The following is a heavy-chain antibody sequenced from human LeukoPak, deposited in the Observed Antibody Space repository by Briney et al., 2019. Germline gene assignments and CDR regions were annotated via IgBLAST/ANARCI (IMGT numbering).Heavy chain of an antibody. V-gene: IGHV1-69*05. Sequence: ASVNVSCKASGGTFSSYAISWVRQAPGQGLEWMGGIIPIFGTANYAQRFQGRVTITTDESTSTAYMELSSLRSEDTAVYYCASQPFRGFQPREFNWFDPWGQGTLVTVSS. J-gene: IGHJ5*02. CDR1: GGTFSSYA. CDR2: IIPIFGTA. CDR3: ASQPFRGFQPREFNWFDP.